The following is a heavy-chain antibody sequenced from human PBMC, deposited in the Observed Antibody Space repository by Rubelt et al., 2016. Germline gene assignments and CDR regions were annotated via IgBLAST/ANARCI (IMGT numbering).Heavy chain of an antibody. Sequence: QVQLVESGGGVVQPGGSLRLSCAASGITFSSYGMHWVRQAPGKGLEWVAFIRDDGSNKYYADSVQGPFTLSHDTSRKRLYLRLNRLRPRETAVYYCAKAARLAYGINAASLQPWCQGTLVTASS. CDR1: GITFSSYG. J-gene: IGHJ1*01. D-gene: IGHD4-17*01. V-gene: IGHV3-30*02. CDR2: IRDDGSNK. CDR3: AKAARLAYGINAASLQP.